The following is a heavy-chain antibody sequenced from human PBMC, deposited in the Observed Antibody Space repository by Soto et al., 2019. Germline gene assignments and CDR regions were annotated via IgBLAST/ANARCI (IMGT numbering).Heavy chain of an antibody. V-gene: IGHV3-48*02. Sequence: GSLRLSCAASGFTFSSYSMNWVRQAPGKGLEWVSYISSSSSTIYYADSVKGRFTISRDNAKNSLYLQMNSLRDEDTAVYYCARGRFIVVVPAAQTYGMDVWGQGTTVTVSS. CDR1: GFTFSSYS. CDR3: ARGRFIVVVPAAQTYGMDV. CDR2: ISSSSSTI. J-gene: IGHJ6*02. D-gene: IGHD2-2*01.